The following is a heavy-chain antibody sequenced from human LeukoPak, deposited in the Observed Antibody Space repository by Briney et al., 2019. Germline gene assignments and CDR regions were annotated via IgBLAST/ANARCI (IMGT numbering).Heavy chain of an antibody. CDR1: GGSISDDY. CDR3: ARGAGWYNY. D-gene: IGHD6-19*01. CDR2: IHHSGTT. J-gene: IGHJ4*02. Sequence: RSSETLSLTCTVSGGSISDDYWSWLRQPPGEGLEWIAYIHHSGTTNYNPSLKSRVTISIDTSKKQFSLKVSSVTAADTAVYYCARGAGWYNYWGQGTLVTVSS. V-gene: IGHV4-59*01.